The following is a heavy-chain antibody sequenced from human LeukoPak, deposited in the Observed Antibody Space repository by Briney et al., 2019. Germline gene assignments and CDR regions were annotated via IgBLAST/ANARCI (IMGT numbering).Heavy chain of an antibody. D-gene: IGHD3-10*01. J-gene: IGHJ4*02. V-gene: IGHV4-4*07. CDR2: IYTSGST. CDR3: ARDSRMWLGEWSARLVGVPDSGPGAIFDY. CDR1: GGSISSYY. Sequence: SETLSLTCTVSGGSISSYYWSWIRQPAGKGLEWIGRIYTSGSTNYNPSLKSRVTMSVDTSKNQFSLKLSSVTAADTAVYYCARDSRMWLGEWSARLVGVPDSGPGAIFDYWGQGTLVTVSS.